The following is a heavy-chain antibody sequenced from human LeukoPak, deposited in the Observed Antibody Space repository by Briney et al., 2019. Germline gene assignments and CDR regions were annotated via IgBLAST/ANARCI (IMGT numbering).Heavy chain of an antibody. CDR2: IFYSGST. D-gene: IGHD6-6*01. CDR3: AREYSSSSGRRAFDI. Sequence: SETLSLTCTVSGGSISSSSYYWGWIRQPPGKGLEWIGTIFYSGSTYHNPSLKSRVTISVDTSKNQFSLKLSSVTAADTAVYYCAREYSSSSGRRAFDIWGQGTMVTVSS. J-gene: IGHJ3*02. V-gene: IGHV4-39*01. CDR1: GGSISSSSYY.